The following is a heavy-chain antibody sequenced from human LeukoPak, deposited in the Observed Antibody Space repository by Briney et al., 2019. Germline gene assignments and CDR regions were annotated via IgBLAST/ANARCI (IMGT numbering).Heavy chain of an antibody. CDR3: ARDLNGSGKFEPNYYYYYGMDV. CDR1: GFTFSDYY. D-gene: IGHD3-10*01. J-gene: IGHJ6*02. CDR2: ISSSGSTI. Sequence: GGSLRLSCAASGFTFSDYYVSWIRQAPGKGLEWVSYISSSGSTIYYADSVKGRFTISRDNAKNSLYLQMNSLRAEDTAVYYCARDLNGSGKFEPNYYYYYGMDVWGQGTTVTVSS. V-gene: IGHV3-11*01.